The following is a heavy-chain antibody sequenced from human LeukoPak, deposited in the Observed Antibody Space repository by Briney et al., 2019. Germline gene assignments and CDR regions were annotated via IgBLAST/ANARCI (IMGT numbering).Heavy chain of an antibody. Sequence: SETLTLTCAVYGGSFSGDYWSWIRQPPGKGLEWIGYINRSGRAVYNTSLKSRVIISVDTSKNQFSLKVNSVTAADTAVYYCARHKIVITMLGVHRWFDPWGQGTLVAVSS. CDR1: GGSFSGDY. J-gene: IGHJ5*02. CDR2: INRSGRA. V-gene: IGHV4-34*01. CDR3: ARHKIVITMLGVHRWFDP. D-gene: IGHD3-3*01.